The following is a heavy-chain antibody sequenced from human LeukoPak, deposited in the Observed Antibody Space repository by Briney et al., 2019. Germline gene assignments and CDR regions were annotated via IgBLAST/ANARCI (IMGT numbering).Heavy chain of an antibody. CDR2: IIPILGIA. J-gene: IGHJ6*03. D-gene: IGHD2-2*01. Sequence: GASVKVSCKAPGGTFSSYTISWVRQAPGQGLEWMGRIIPILGIANYAQKFQGRVTITADKSTSTAYMELSGLRSEDTAVYYCARAALVPAAIVHYYYYMDVWGKGTTVTVSS. V-gene: IGHV1-69*02. CDR3: ARAALVPAAIVHYYYYMDV. CDR1: GGTFSSYT.